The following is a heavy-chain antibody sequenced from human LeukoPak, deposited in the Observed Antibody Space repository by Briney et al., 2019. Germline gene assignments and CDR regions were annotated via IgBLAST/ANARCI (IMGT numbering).Heavy chain of an antibody. Sequence: QTGGSLRLSCAASGFTFSNXAXTWVRQAPGKGLXXXXXXXSGAGATYYADPVKGRFTISRDNSKNTLYLQMNSLRAEDTAVYYCAKDAGGTPPMHRRDYWGQGTLVTVSS. V-gene: IGHV3-23*01. D-gene: IGHD1-1*01. J-gene: IGHJ4*02. CDR1: GFTFSNXA. CDR3: AKDAGGTPPMHRRDY. CDR2: XXSGAGAT.